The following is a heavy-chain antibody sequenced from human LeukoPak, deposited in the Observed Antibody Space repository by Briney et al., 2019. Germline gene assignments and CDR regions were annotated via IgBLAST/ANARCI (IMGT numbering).Heavy chain of an antibody. D-gene: IGHD3-22*01. V-gene: IGHV4-38-2*01. CDR1: GYSISSGYY. Sequence: SETLSLTCAVSGYSISSGYYWGWIRQPPGKGLEWIGSIYHSGSTYYNPSLKSRVTISVDTSKNQFSLKLSSVTAADTAVYYSARYMIATGEGAFDIWGQGTMVTVSS. CDR2: IYHSGST. J-gene: IGHJ3*02. CDR3: ARYMIATGEGAFDI.